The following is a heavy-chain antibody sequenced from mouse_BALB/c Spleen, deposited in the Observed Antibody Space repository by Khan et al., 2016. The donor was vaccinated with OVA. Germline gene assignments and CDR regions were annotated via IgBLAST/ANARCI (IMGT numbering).Heavy chain of an antibody. CDR2: ISSGSSTI. D-gene: IGHD2-1*01. CDR3: ARSGGNFHWYFDV. CDR1: GFTFSSFG. Sequence: EVQLVESGGGLVQPGGSRKLSCAASGFTFSSFGMHWVRQAPKKGLEWVAYISSGSSTIYYVDTVKGRFTISRDNPKKTLFLQMTRLTSEATAMYYCARSGGNFHWYFDVWGAGTSVTVSS. J-gene: IGHJ1*01. V-gene: IGHV5-17*02.